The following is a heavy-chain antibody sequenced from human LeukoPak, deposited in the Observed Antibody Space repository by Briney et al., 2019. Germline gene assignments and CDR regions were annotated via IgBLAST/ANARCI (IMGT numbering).Heavy chain of an antibody. Sequence: PSETLSLTCTVSGYSISSGYYWGWMRQPPGKGLEWIGSIYHSGSTYYNPSLKSRVTISVDTSKNQFSLKLSSVTAADTAVYYCARDGPDIVVVPAAILPLDYWGQGTLVTVSS. D-gene: IGHD2-2*02. V-gene: IGHV4-38-2*02. CDR3: ARDGPDIVVVPAAILPLDY. J-gene: IGHJ4*02. CDR1: GYSISSGYY. CDR2: IYHSGST.